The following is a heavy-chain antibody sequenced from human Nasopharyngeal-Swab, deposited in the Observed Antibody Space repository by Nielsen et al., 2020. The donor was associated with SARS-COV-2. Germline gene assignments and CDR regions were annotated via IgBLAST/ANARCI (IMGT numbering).Heavy chain of an antibody. CDR2: IYYSGST. V-gene: IGHV4-59*01. D-gene: IGHD6-19*01. Sequence: WIRRPPGKGLEWIGYIYYSGSTNYNPSLKSRVTISVDTSKNQFSLKLSSVTAADTAVYYCARYYSSGNFDYWGQGTLVTVSS. J-gene: IGHJ4*02. CDR3: ARYYSSGNFDY.